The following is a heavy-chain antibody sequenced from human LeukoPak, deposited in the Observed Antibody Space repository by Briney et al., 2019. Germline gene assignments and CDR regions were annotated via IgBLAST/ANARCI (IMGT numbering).Heavy chain of an antibody. D-gene: IGHD2-2*01. J-gene: IGHJ4*02. CDR1: GFTFSSYG. Sequence: GGSLRLSCAASGFTFSSYGMHWVRQAPGKGLEWVAVISYDGSNKYYADSVKGRFTISRDNSKNTLYLQMNSLRAEDTAVYYCAKGRVRYQLPPPLDYWGQGTLVTVSS. CDR3: AKGRVRYQLPPPLDY. CDR2: ISYDGSNK. V-gene: IGHV3-30*18.